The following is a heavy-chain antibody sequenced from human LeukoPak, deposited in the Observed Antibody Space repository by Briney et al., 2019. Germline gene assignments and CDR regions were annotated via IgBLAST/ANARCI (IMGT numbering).Heavy chain of an antibody. Sequence: SETLSLTCTVSGGSISSYYWSWIRQPAGKGLEWIGRIYSSGSTNYNPSLKSRVTMSVDTSKNRFSLKLSSVTAADTAVYYCARDPDYGDAFDIWGQGTMVTVSS. J-gene: IGHJ3*02. CDR2: IYSSGST. CDR3: ARDPDYGDAFDI. D-gene: IGHD4-17*01. CDR1: GGSISSYY. V-gene: IGHV4-4*07.